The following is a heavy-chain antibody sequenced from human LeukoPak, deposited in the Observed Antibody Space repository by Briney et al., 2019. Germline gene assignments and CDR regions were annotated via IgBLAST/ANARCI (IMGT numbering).Heavy chain of an antibody. V-gene: IGHV3-23*01. CDR2: ISASGGST. CDR3: AKDKGDVGARPFDY. Sequence: ASLRLSCAASGFTFSSYAMSWVRQAPGKGLEWVSAISASGGSTYYADSVKGRFTISRDNSKNTLYLQMNSLRAEDTAVYYCAKDKGDVGARPFDYWGQGTLVTVSS. J-gene: IGHJ4*02. CDR1: GFTFSSYA. D-gene: IGHD1-26*01.